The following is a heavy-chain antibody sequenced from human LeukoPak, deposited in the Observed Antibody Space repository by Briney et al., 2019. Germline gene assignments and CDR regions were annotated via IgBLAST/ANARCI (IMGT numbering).Heavy chain of an antibody. Sequence: SETLSLTCAVYGGSFSGYYWSWIRQPPGKGLEWIREINHSGSTNYNPSLKSRVTISVDTSKNQFSLQLSSVTAADTAVYYCARGRRRNSSGYYRPFDYWGQGTLVTVSS. CDR1: GGSFSGYY. CDR3: ARGRRRNSSGYYRPFDY. J-gene: IGHJ4*02. D-gene: IGHD3-22*01. V-gene: IGHV4-34*01. CDR2: INHSGST.